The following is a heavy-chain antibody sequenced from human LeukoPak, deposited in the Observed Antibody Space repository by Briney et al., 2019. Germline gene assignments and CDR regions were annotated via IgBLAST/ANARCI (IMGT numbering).Heavy chain of an antibody. J-gene: IGHJ5*02. CDR2: INHSGST. CDR3: ARRFTAFDP. Sequence: SVTLSLTCAVYGGSFYGYYWIWIPQPPEKGRMWIGEINHSGSTNYNPPLKSRVTISVDTSKNQFSLKLSSVTAADTAVYYCARRFTAFDPWGQGPVVSV. V-gene: IGHV4-34*01. CDR1: GGSFYGYY.